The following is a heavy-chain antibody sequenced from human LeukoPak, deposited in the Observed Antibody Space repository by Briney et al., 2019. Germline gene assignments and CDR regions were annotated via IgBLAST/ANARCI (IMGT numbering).Heavy chain of an antibody. Sequence: GASVKVSCKASGGTFSNFAFSWGRQAPGQGLQWVGRIIPIVDVTSYAQNFKGRVTITADESTTTAYTELSSLRSEDTAVYYCAREMGDREFYFDYWGQGTLVTVSS. CDR1: GGTFSNFA. J-gene: IGHJ4*02. V-gene: IGHV1-69*04. D-gene: IGHD3-10*01. CDR2: IIPIVDVT. CDR3: AREMGDREFYFDY.